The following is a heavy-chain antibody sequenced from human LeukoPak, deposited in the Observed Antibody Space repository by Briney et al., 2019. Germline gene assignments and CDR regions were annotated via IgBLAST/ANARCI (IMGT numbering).Heavy chain of an antibody. Sequence: GGSLRLSCAASGFTVSSNYMSWVRQAPGKGLEWVSVIYSGGSTYYADSVKGRFTISRDNSKSTLYLQMNSLRAEDTAVYYCARVRRDYDSSGYYYDWFDPWGQGTLVTVSS. CDR1: GFTVSSNY. CDR2: IYSGGST. CDR3: ARVRRDYDSSGYYYDWFDP. V-gene: IGHV3-53*01. D-gene: IGHD3-22*01. J-gene: IGHJ5*02.